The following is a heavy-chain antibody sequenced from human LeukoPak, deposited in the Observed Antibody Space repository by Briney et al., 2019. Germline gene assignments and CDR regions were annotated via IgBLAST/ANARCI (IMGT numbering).Heavy chain of an antibody. CDR1: GGTFSSYA. Sequence: SVKVSCKASGGTFSSYAISWVRHAPGQGLEWMGRIIPIFGIANYAQKFQDRFTITAGKSPSPAYMELSSLRSEDPAVYYCARAVVPAAKLRRYSYGHSESYFVYCGQGTLVSVSS. J-gene: IGHJ4*02. V-gene: IGHV1-69*04. CDR2: IIPIFGIA. D-gene: IGHD2-2*01. CDR3: ARAVVPAAKLRRYSYGHSESYFVY.